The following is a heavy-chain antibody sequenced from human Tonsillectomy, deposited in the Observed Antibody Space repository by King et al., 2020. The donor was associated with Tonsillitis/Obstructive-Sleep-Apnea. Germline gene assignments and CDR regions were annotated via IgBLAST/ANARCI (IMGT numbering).Heavy chain of an antibody. V-gene: IGHV6-1*01. D-gene: IGHD2-2*01. CDR2: TYYKSKWNN. CDR3: ARAPTREVPPAMDFDY. Sequence: HVQLQQSGPGLVKPSQTLSLTCAISGDSVSSNSAAWNWIRQSPSRGLEWLGRTYYKSKWNNDYAVSVKSRITINPDTSKNQFSLQLNSVTPEDTAVYYCARAPTREVPPAMDFDYWGQGTLVTVSS. J-gene: IGHJ4*02. CDR1: GDSVSSNSAA.